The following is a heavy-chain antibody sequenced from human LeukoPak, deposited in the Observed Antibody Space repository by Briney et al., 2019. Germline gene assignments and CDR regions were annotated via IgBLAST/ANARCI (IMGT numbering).Heavy chain of an antibody. V-gene: IGHV3-30*04. Sequence: GRSLRLSCAASGFTFSSYAMHWVRQAPGKGLEWVAVISYDGSNKYYADSVKGRFTISRDNSKNTLYLQMNSPRAEDTAVYYCARPLGRDYYYGMDVWGKGTTVTVSS. D-gene: IGHD3/OR15-3a*01. J-gene: IGHJ6*04. CDR2: ISYDGSNK. CDR1: GFTFSSYA. CDR3: ARPLGRDYYYGMDV.